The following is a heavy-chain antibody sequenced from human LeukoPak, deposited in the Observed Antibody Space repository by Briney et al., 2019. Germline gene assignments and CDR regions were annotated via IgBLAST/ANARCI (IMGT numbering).Heavy chain of an antibody. D-gene: IGHD3-10*01. Sequence: PGGSLRLSCAASGFTFSTYWMHWVCQGPGKGLVWVSRINPDGSGTSHADSVKGRFTISRDNAKNTLYLQMNSLRAEDTAVYYCARDSGSGSYSGYWGLGTLVTVSS. V-gene: IGHV3-74*01. CDR1: GFTFSTYW. CDR2: INPDGSGT. CDR3: ARDSGSGSYSGY. J-gene: IGHJ4*02.